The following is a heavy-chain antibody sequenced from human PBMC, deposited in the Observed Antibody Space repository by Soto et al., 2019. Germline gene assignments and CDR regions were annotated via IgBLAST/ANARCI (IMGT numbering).Heavy chain of an antibody. Sequence: PGESLKISCKASGYRFTSYWFGWVRQMPGKGLEWMGIIYPGDSDTRYRPSFQGQVTISADKSSSTAYLQWNSLQASATAMYYCARLPGIVAPGTVFLDNWGQGTMVTVSS. J-gene: IGHJ4*02. V-gene: IGHV5-51*01. CDR3: ARLPGIVAPGTVFLDN. CDR2: IYPGDSDT. CDR1: GYRFTSYW. D-gene: IGHD1-1*01.